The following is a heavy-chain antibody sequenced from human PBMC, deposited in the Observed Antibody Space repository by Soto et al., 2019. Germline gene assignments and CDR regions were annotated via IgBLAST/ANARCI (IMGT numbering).Heavy chain of an antibody. CDR3: AKDRTERSSWATDAFDI. CDR2: ISGSGGST. CDR1: GFTFSSYA. D-gene: IGHD6-13*01. V-gene: IGHV3-23*01. Sequence: EVQLLESGGGLVQPGGSLRLSCAASGFTFSSYAMSWVRQAPGKGLEWVSAISGSGGSTYYADSVKGRFTISRDNSKNTLYLQMNSLRAEDTAVYYCAKDRTERSSWATDAFDIWGQGTMVTVSS. J-gene: IGHJ3*02.